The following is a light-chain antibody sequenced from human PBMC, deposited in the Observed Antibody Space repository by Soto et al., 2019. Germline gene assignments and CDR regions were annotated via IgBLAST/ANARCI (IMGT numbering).Light chain of an antibody. CDR1: RSDVGGYDY. CDR3: CSYAGSYNVV. V-gene: IGLV2-11*01. J-gene: IGLJ2*01. CDR2: DVI. Sequence: QSALTQPRSVSGSPGQSVTISCTGTRSDVGGYDYVSWYQQYPGKAPKLMIYDVIKRPSGVPDRFSGSKSGNTASLPISGLQAEDEADYYCCSYAGSYNVVFGGGTKLTVL.